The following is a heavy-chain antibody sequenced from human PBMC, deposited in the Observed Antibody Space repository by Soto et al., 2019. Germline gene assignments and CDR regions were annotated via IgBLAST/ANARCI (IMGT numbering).Heavy chain of an antibody. CDR2: ISSTTNYI. Sequence: EVQLVESGGCLIKPGGSLRLSCAVSGFTFTRYSMNWVRQAPGKGLEWVSSISSTTNYIYYADSMKGRFTVSRDNAKNSVYLEMNSLSAEDTAVYYCAREAEDLTSNFDYWGQGTLATVSS. V-gene: IGHV3-21*01. J-gene: IGHJ4*02. CDR3: AREAEDLTSNFDY. CDR1: GFTFTRYS.